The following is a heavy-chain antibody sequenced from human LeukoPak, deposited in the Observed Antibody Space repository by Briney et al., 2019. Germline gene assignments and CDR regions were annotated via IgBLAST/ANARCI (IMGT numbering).Heavy chain of an antibody. D-gene: IGHD3-10*01. Sequence: PGGSLRLSCAASGFTVSSNYMSWVRQAPGKGLEWVSVIYSGGSTYYADSVKGRFTISRDNSKNTLYLQMNSLRAEDTAVYYCARDSGRHPGDSYGVWFDPWGQGTLVTVSS. V-gene: IGHV3-53*01. J-gene: IGHJ5*02. CDR3: ARDSGRHPGDSYGVWFDP. CDR1: GFTVSSNY. CDR2: IYSGGST.